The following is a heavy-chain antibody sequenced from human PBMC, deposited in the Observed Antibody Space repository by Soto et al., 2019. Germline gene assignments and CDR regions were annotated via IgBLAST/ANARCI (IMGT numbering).Heavy chain of an antibody. CDR3: ARDPIIIRYLSGYYMDV. D-gene: IGHD3-9*01. V-gene: IGHV3-48*01. CDR1: GFTFSSYS. Sequence: EVQLVESGGGLVQPGGSLRLSCAASGFTFSSYSMNWVRQAPGKGLEWVSYISSSSSTIYYADSVKGRFTISRDNAKNSLYLQINSLGGEDTGVYYCARDPIIIRYLSGYYMDVWGKGTTVTVSS. J-gene: IGHJ6*03. CDR2: ISSSSSTI.